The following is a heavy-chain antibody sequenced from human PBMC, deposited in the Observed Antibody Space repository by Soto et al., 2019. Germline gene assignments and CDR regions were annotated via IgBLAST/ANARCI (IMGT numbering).Heavy chain of an antibody. CDR2: INAGNGNT. CDR3: ARDGTMVRGVIISLSWFDP. V-gene: IGHV1-3*01. J-gene: IGHJ5*02. Sequence: CKASGYTFTSYAMHWVRQAPGQRLEWMGWINAGNGNTKYSQKFQGRVTITRDTSASTAYMELSSLRSEDTAVYYCARDGTMVRGVIISLSWFDPWGQGTLVTSPQ. D-gene: IGHD3-10*01. CDR1: GYTFTSYA.